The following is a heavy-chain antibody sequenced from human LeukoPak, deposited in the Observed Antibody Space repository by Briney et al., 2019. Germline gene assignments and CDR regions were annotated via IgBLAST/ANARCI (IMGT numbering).Heavy chain of an antibody. CDR1: GFTFDDYA. J-gene: IGHJ4*02. CDR3: AKGSRLHCSSTSCSFDY. V-gene: IGHV3-9*01. Sequence: PGRSLRLSCAASGFTFDDYAMHWVRQAPGEGLEWVSGISWNSGSIGYADSAKGRFTISRDNAKNSLYLQMNSLRAEDTALYYCAKGSRLHCSSTSCSFDYWGQGTLVTVSS. D-gene: IGHD2-2*01. CDR2: ISWNSGSI.